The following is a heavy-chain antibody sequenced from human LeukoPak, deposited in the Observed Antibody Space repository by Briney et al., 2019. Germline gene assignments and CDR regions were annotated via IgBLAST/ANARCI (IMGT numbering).Heavy chain of an antibody. CDR1: GFTFSSYS. CDR3: ARDGSYSYGMDV. D-gene: IGHD1-26*01. V-gene: IGHV3-21*01. J-gene: IGHJ6*02. Sequence: PGGSLRLSCAASGFTFSSYSMNWVRQAPGKGLEWVSSISSSSSYIYYADSVKGRFTISRDNAKNSLYLQMNSLRAEDTAVYYCARDGSYSYGMDVWGQGTTVTVSS. CDR2: ISSSSSYI.